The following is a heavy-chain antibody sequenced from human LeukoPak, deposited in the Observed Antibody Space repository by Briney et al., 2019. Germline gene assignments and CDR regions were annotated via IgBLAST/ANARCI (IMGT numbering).Heavy chain of an antibody. CDR3: ARAPSTTDILTGYYIHWFDP. J-gene: IGHJ5*02. CDR1: GYTFTSYY. V-gene: IGHV1-46*01. Sequence: ASVKVSCKASGYTFTSYYMHWVRQAPGQGLEWMGIINPSGGSTSYAQKFQGRVTMTGDTSTSTVYMELSSLRSEDTAVYYCARAPSTTDILTGYYIHWFDPWGQGTLVTVSS. CDR2: INPSGGST. D-gene: IGHD3-9*01.